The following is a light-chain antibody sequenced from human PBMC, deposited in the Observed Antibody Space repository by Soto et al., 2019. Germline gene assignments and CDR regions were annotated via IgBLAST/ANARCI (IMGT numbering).Light chain of an antibody. J-gene: IGKJ3*01. CDR2: RAS. CDR1: QTINTW. Sequence: DIQMTQSPSTLSASVGDRVTITCRASQTINTWLAWYQQKPGKAPKLLIYRASNLVSGVPSRFSGSGSGTEFTLTFSSLQPDVFSIYYCQQYETYSGTFGHGTKVDI. CDR3: QQYETYSGT. V-gene: IGKV1-5*03.